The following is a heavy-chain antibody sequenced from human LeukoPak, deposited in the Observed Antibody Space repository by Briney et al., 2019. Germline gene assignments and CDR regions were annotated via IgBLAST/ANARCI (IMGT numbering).Heavy chain of an antibody. J-gene: IGHJ4*02. V-gene: IGHV4-59*01. CDR1: GGSIRSYY. Sequence: PSETLPLTCTVSGGSIRSYYWSWIRQPPGKGLEWIGYIYYSGSSNYNPSLKSRVTISVDTSKNQFSLKLSSVTAADTAVYYCASGGVWDDEFYFDYWGQGTLVTVSS. CDR3: ASGGVWDDEFYFDY. D-gene: IGHD1-1*01. CDR2: IYYSGSS.